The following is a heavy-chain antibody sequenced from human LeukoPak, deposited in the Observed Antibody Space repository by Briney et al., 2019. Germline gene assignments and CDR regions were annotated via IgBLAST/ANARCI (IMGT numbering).Heavy chain of an antibody. D-gene: IGHD2-2*01. CDR2: ISSSGSTI. J-gene: IGHJ4*02. CDR1: GFTFSDYY. Sequence: GGSLRLSCAASGFTFSDYYMSWIRQAPWKGLEWVSYISSSGSTIYYADSVKGRFTISRDNSKNTLYLQMNSLRAEDTAVYYCAKDHAKREPGNDIVVVPAAHPIDYWGQGTLVTVSS. CDR3: AKDHAKREPGNDIVVVPAAHPIDY. V-gene: IGHV3-11*01.